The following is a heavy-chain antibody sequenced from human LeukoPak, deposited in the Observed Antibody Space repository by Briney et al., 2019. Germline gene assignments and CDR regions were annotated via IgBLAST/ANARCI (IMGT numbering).Heavy chain of an antibody. CDR2: IYSGGST. D-gene: IGHD1-26*01. Sequence: GGSLRLSCAASGFTVSSNYMSWVRQAPGKGLEWVSVIYSGGSTYYADSVKGRFTISRDNSKNTLYLQMNSLRAEDTAVYYCARGLVGATTIDYWGQGALVTVSS. CDR1: GFTVSSNY. J-gene: IGHJ4*02. V-gene: IGHV3-66*02. CDR3: ARGLVGATTIDY.